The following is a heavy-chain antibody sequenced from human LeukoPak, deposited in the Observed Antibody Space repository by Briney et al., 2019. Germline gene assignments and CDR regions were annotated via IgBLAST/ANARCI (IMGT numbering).Heavy chain of an antibody. V-gene: IGHV1-2*02. D-gene: IGHD4-17*01. J-gene: IGHJ6*02. CDR3: ASYGDYYYYGMDV. Sequence: ASVKVSCKASGYTFTVYYMHWVRHAPGQALEWRGWINPNSGGTNYAQKFQGRVTMTRDTSISTAYMELSRLRSDDTAVYYCASYGDYYYYGMDVWGQGTTVTVSS. CDR2: INPNSGGT. CDR1: GYTFTVYY.